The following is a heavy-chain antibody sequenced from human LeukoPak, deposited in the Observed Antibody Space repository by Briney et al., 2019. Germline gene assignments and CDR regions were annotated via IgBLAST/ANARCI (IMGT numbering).Heavy chain of an antibody. CDR3: ARSEYDLQGSSARWPDY. D-gene: IGHD2/OR15-2a*01. V-gene: IGHV1-24*01. CDR2: FDPEDGET. Sequence: ASVKVSCKVSGYTLAELSMHWVRQAPGKGLEWMGGFDPEDGETIYAQKFQGRVTMTEDTSTDTTYMELSSLRSEDTAVYYCARSEYDLQGSSARWPDYWGQGALVTVSS. CDR1: GYTLAELS. J-gene: IGHJ4*02.